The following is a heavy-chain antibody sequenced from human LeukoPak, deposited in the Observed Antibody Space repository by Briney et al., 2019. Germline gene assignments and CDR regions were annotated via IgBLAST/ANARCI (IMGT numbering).Heavy chain of an antibody. J-gene: IGHJ6*04. CDR3: ALPLQSV. CDR2: IYYSGST. CDR1: GGSVSSSF. Sequence: SETLSLTCSVSGGSVSSSFWSWIRQPPGKGLEWIGHIYYSGSTNYNPSLKSRVTISVDTSKNQFSLKLSSVTAADTAVYYCALPLQSVWGKGTTVTVSS. V-gene: IGHV4-59*02.